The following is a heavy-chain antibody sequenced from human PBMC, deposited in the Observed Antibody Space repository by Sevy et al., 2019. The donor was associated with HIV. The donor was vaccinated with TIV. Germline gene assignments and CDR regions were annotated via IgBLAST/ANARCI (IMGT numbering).Heavy chain of an antibody. CDR1: GFSFNIYA. V-gene: IGHV3-23*01. CDR3: TKERSSGWPFDY. D-gene: IGHD6-19*01. Sequence: GGSLRLSCAASGFSFNIYAMSWVRQAPGKGLEGVSGISGDSRRLNYADSVKGRLTISRDNSKNTLDLQMSSLRSEDTAVYYCTKERSSGWPFDYWGQGTLVTVSS. J-gene: IGHJ4*02. CDR2: ISGDSRRL.